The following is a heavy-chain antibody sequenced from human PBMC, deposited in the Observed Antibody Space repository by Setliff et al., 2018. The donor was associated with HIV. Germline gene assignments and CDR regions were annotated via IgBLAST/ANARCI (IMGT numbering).Heavy chain of an antibody. CDR1: GGSISSHY. J-gene: IGHJ3*02. CDR2: IYYSGST. Sequence: SETLSLTCTVSGGSISSHYWSWIRQPPGKGLEWIGSIYYSGSTNYNPSLKSRVTISVDTSKNQFSPKLSSVTAADTAVYYCATAFDIWGQGTMVTVSS. CDR3: ATAFDI. V-gene: IGHV4-59*08.